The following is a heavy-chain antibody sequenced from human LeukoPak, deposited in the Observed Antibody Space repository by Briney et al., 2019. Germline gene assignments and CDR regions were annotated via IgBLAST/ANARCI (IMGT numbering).Heavy chain of an antibody. CDR3: ARDIPFDY. CDR1: GGSVSSGGFS. Sequence: SETLSLTCAVSGGSVSSGGFSSTWIRQPPGKGLEWIGYIYHSGSTYYNPSLKSRVTISVDRSKNQFSLKLSSVTAADTAVYYCARDIPFDYWGQGTLVTVSS. CDR2: IYHSGST. V-gene: IGHV4-30-2*01. J-gene: IGHJ4*02.